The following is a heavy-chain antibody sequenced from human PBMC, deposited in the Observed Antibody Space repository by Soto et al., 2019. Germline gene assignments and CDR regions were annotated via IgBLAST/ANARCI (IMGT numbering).Heavy chain of an antibody. Sequence: EVQLLESGGGLVQPGGSLRLSCAASGFTFNNYALSWVRQAPGKGLEWVSAISGSGGSTYSADSVKGRFTISRDNSKNTLYLQMNSLRAEDTAVYYCAKDVKGDFWSGYFDYWGQGTLVTVSS. CDR2: ISGSGGST. D-gene: IGHD3-3*01. J-gene: IGHJ4*02. CDR1: GFTFNNYA. V-gene: IGHV3-23*01. CDR3: AKDVKGDFWSGYFDY.